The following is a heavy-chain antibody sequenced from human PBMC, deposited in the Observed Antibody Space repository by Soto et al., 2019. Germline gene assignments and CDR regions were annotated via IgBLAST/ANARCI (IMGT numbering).Heavy chain of an antibody. Sequence: SVKVSCKASGGTFSSYTISWVRQAPGQGLEWMGRIIPILGIANYAQKFQGRVTITADKSTSTAYMELSSLRSEDTAVYYCARDLDSSRDAFDIWGQGTMVTVSS. CDR1: GGTFSSYT. CDR2: IIPILGIA. D-gene: IGHD6-13*01. V-gene: IGHV1-69*04. CDR3: ARDLDSSRDAFDI. J-gene: IGHJ3*02.